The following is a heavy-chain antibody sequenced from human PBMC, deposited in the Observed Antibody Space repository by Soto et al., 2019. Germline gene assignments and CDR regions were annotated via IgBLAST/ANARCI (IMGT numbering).Heavy chain of an antibody. CDR1: GGSISSYY. Sequence: SETLSLTCTVSGGSISSYYWSWIRQPPGKGLEWIGYIYYSGSTNYNPSLKSRVTISVDTSKNQFSLKLSSVTAADTAVYYCARHGYSSSWYTSNYFDYWGQGTLVTVSS. CDR3: ARHGYSSSWYTSNYFDY. V-gene: IGHV4-59*08. J-gene: IGHJ4*02. D-gene: IGHD6-13*01. CDR2: IYYSGST.